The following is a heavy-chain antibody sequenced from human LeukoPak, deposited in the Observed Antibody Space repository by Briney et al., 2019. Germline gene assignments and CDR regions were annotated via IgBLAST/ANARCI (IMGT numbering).Heavy chain of an antibody. D-gene: IGHD2-2*01. Sequence: SETLSLTCTVSGGSISSSTYYWGWIRQPPGKGLEWVGGIYSSGSSYYNPSLKSRVTISVDTSKNQFSLKLSSVTAADTAVYYCARHGADIVVVPSGSIVYWGQGTLVTVSS. CDR1: GGSISSSTYY. V-gene: IGHV4-39*01. CDR3: ARHGADIVVVPSGSIVY. J-gene: IGHJ4*02. CDR2: IYSSGSS.